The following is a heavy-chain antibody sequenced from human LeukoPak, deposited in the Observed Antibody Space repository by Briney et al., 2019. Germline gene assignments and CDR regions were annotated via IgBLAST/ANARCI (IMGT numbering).Heavy chain of an antibody. CDR1: GYTFTSYD. CDR3: ARVDSSGYYPPYYYYGMDV. J-gene: IGHJ6*02. D-gene: IGHD3-22*01. V-gene: IGHV1-8*01. Sequence: GASVKVSCKASGYTFTSYDINWVRQATGQGLEWMGWMNPNSGNTGYAQKFQGRVTMTRNTSISTAYMELSSLRSEDTAVYYCARVDSSGYYPPYYYYGMDVWGQGTTVTVSS. CDR2: MNPNSGNT.